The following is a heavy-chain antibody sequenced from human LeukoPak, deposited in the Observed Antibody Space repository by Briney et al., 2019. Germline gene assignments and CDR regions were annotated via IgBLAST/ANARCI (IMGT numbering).Heavy chain of an antibody. CDR3: TTRWRYSSSYFAY. D-gene: IGHD6-13*01. CDR1: GFTFSNAW. CDR2: IKSKTDGGTT. J-gene: IGHJ4*02. Sequence: PGGSLRLSCAASGFTFSNAWMSWVRQAPGKGLEWVVRIKSKTDGGTTDYAAPVKGRFTISRDDSKNTLYLQMNSLKTEDTAVYYCTTRWRYSSSYFAYWGQGTLVTVSS. V-gene: IGHV3-15*01.